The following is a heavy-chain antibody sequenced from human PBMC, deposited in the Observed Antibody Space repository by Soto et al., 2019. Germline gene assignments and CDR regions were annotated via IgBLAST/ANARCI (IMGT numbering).Heavy chain of an antibody. D-gene: IGHD1-1*01. J-gene: IGHJ5*02. Sequence: SETLSLTCTVSGGSISSYYWSWIRQPPGKGLEWIGYIYYSGSTNYNPSLKSRVTISVDTSKNQFSLKLSSVTAADTAVYYCASTTVNWFDPWGQGTLVTVSS. CDR3: ASTTVNWFDP. CDR2: IYYSGST. V-gene: IGHV4-59*01. CDR1: GGSISSYY.